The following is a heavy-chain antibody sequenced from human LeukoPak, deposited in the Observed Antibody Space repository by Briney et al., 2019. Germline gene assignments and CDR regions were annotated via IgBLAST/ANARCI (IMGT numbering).Heavy chain of an antibody. D-gene: IGHD2-2*01. V-gene: IGHV1-2*02. CDR1: GYTFTGYY. Sequence: GASVKVSCKASGYTFTGYYIHWVRQAPGQGLEWMGWINPNSGDTDYAQNFQGRVTMTRDTSISTAYMELSRLRSDDTALYYCARGAGFQLLHADYWGQGTLVTVSS. CDR3: ARGAGFQLLHADY. CDR2: INPNSGDT. J-gene: IGHJ4*02.